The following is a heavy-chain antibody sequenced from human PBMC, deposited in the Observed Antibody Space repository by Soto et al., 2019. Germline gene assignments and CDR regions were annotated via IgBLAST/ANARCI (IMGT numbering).Heavy chain of an antibody. J-gene: IGHJ6*02. D-gene: IGHD6-19*01. CDR3: ARLVSYYYGMDV. Sequence: LRLSCAASGFTFSSYSINWVRQAPGKGLEWVSSISGGSTYIYYADSLKGRFTISRDNAKNSLYLQINSLRAEDTAVYYCARLVSYYYGMDVWGQGTTVTVSS. V-gene: IGHV3-21*01. CDR1: GFTFSSYS. CDR2: ISGGSTYI.